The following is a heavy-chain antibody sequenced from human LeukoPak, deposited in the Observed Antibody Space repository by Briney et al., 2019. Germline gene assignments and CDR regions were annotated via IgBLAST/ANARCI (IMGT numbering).Heavy chain of an antibody. D-gene: IGHD2-15*01. Sequence: GGSLRLSCAASGFTFSTYWMHWVRQVPGKGLVWVARINADGSRTIYADSVRGRFTISRDTAKNTLHLQMSSLRAEDTAVYYRARDAGYCSGGNCYSDDYFDYWGQGTLVTVSS. V-gene: IGHV3-74*01. CDR3: ARDAGYCSGGNCYSDDYFDY. CDR2: INADGSRT. J-gene: IGHJ4*02. CDR1: GFTFSTYW.